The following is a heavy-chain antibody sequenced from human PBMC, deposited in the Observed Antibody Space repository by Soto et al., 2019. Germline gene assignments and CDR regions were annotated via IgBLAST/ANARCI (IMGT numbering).Heavy chain of an antibody. CDR2: ISSSSSYI. D-gene: IGHD3-16*01. CDR1: GFTFSSYS. V-gene: IGHV3-21*01. CDR3: ARDGGGDLKAFDI. Sequence: EVQLVESGGGLVKPGGSLRLSCAASGFTFSSYSMNWVRQAPGKGLEWVSSISSSSSYIYYADSVKGRFTISRDNAKNSLHRQINSRRAEDTVVYYCARDGGGDLKAFDIWGQGTMVTVSS. J-gene: IGHJ3*02.